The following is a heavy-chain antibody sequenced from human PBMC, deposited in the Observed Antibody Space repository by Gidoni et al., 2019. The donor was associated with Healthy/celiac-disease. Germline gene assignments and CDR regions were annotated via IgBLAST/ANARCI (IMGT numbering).Heavy chain of an antibody. Sequence: QLQLQESGSGLVKPSQTLSLTCAVSGGSISSGGYSWSWIRQPPGKGLEWIGYIYHSGSTYYNPSLKSRVTISVDRSKNQFSLKLSSVTAADTAVYYCARTVYDSSGYYRFDYWGQGTLVTVSS. V-gene: IGHV4-30-2*01. CDR2: IYHSGST. D-gene: IGHD3-22*01. CDR1: GGSISSGGYS. J-gene: IGHJ4*02. CDR3: ARTVYDSSGYYRFDY.